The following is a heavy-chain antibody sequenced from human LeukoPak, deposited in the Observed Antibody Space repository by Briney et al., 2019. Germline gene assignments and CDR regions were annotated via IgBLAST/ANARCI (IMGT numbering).Heavy chain of an antibody. D-gene: IGHD3-22*01. V-gene: IGHV4-4*07. CDR3: ARDWDSSGYYDY. Sequence: SETLSLTCTVSGGSISSYYWSWIRQPAGKGLEWIGRIYTSGSTNYNPSLKSRVTMSVDTSKNQFPLKLSSVTAADTAVYYCARDWDSSGYYDYWGQGTLVTVSS. J-gene: IGHJ4*02. CDR2: IYTSGST. CDR1: GGSISSYY.